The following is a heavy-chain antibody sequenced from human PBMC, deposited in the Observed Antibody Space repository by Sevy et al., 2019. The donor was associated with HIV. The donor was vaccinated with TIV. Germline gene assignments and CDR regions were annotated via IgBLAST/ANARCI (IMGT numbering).Heavy chain of an antibody. CDR3: ARIGTPHYYGDLPFDP. V-gene: IGHV3-21*01. CDR1: GFTFSSYS. J-gene: IGHJ5*02. CDR2: ISSSSSYI. Sequence: GGSLRLSCAASGFTFSSYSMNWVRQAPGKGLEWVSSISSSSSYIYYADSVKGRFTISRDNAKNSLYLQMNSLRAEDTAVYYCARIGTPHYYGDLPFDPWGQGTLVTVSS. D-gene: IGHD4-17*01.